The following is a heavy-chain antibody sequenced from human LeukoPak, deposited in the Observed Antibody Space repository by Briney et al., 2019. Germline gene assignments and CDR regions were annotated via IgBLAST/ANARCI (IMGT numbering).Heavy chain of an antibody. CDR2: ISAYNGNT. CDR3: ARALLLWFGESPSP. CDR1: GGTFSSYA. J-gene: IGHJ5*02. Sequence: ASVKVSCKASGGTFSSYAISWVRQAPGQGLEWMGWISAYNGNTNYAQKLQGRVTMTTDTSTSIAYMELRSLRSDDTAVYYCARALLLWFGESPSPWGQGTLVTVSS. V-gene: IGHV1-18*01. D-gene: IGHD3-10*01.